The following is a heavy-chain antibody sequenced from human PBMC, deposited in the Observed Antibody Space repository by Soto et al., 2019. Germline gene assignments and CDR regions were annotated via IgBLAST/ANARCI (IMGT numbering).Heavy chain of an antibody. Sequence: SETLSLTCTVSGGSISSYYWSWIRQPPGQALEWIGYIYDSGSPYYNPSFRSRVIISADTSKNEISLKLTSATAADTAVYYCARGVGSSPPRYWGRGTLVTVSS. CDR2: IYDSGSP. V-gene: IGHV4-59*01. CDR3: ARGVGSSPPRY. J-gene: IGHJ4*02. CDR1: GGSISSYY. D-gene: IGHD1-26*01.